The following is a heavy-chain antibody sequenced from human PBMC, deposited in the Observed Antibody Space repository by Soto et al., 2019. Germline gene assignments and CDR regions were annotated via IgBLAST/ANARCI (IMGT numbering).Heavy chain of an antibody. V-gene: IGHV4-31*03. D-gene: IGHD3-16*01. J-gene: IGHJ6*02. CDR3: TRGRAPSISFGGNGMDV. CDR2: IYNSGAT. Sequence: QVQLQESGPGLVKPSQSLSLTCTVSGGSISGGGVYWSWVRQHPGKGLEWIGCIYNSGATYYNPSLKGRVTISVDTSKSQFSLRLTSMTAADTAVYYCTRGRAPSISFGGNGMDVWGQGTTVTVSS. CDR1: GGSISGGGVY.